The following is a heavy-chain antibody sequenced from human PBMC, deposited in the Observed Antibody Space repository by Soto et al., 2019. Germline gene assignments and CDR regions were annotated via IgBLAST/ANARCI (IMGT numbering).Heavy chain of an antibody. CDR2: ISGSGNSP. CDR1: GFTFSSYA. J-gene: IGHJ4*02. D-gene: IGHD3-22*01. CDR3: AKDSAYHYYDSSGYYSVALDY. V-gene: IGHV3-23*01. Sequence: GGSLRLSCAASGFTFSSYAMSWVRQAPGKGLEWVSAISGSGNSPYYADSVKGRFTFSRDNSKNTVYLQMNSRRAEDTAVYYCAKDSAYHYYDSSGYYSVALDYWGQGTLVTVSS.